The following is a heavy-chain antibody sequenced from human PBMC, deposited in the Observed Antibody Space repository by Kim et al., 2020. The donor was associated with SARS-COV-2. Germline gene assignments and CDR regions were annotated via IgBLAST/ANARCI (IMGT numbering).Heavy chain of an antibody. CDR1: GFTFSSYS. CDR2: ISSSSSTI. D-gene: IGHD2-2*01. V-gene: IGHV3-48*02. Sequence: GGSLRLSCAASGFTFSSYSMNWVRQAPGKGLEWVSYISSSSSTIYYADSVKGRFTISRDNAKNSLYLQMNSLRDEDTAVYYCARDSFCSSTSCYGLYIVNYYYGMDVWGQGTTVTVSS. J-gene: IGHJ6*02. CDR3: ARDSFCSSTSCYGLYIVNYYYGMDV.